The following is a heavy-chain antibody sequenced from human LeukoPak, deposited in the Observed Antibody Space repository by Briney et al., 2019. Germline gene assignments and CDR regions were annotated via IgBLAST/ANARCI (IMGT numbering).Heavy chain of an antibody. CDR2: INPNSGGT. D-gene: IGHD2-2*01. Sequence: ASVKVSCKASGYTFTGYYMHWVRQAPGQGLEWMGWINPNSGGTNYAQKFQGRVTMTRDTSISTAYMELSRLRSDDTAVYYCTRGIVVVPASRVIPTLEFDPWGQGTLVTVSS. CDR3: TRGIVVVPASRVIPTLEFDP. V-gene: IGHV1-2*02. CDR1: GYTFTGYY. J-gene: IGHJ5*02.